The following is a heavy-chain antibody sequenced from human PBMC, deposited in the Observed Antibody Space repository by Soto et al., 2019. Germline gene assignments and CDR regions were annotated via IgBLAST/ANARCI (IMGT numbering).Heavy chain of an antibody. V-gene: IGHV3-43*01. D-gene: IGHD2-15*01. J-gene: IGHJ4*02. Sequence: EVQLVESGGVVVQPGGSLRLSCAASGFTFDDYTMHWVRQAPGKGLEWVSLISWDGGSTYYADSVKGRFTISRDNSKNSLYLQMNSLRTEDTALYYCAKESGYCSGGSSYSFDYWGQGTLVTVSS. CDR1: GFTFDDYT. CDR2: ISWDGGST. CDR3: AKESGYCSGGSSYSFDY.